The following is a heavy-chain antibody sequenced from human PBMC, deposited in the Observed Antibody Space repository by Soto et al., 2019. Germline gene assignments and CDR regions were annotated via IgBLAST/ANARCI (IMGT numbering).Heavy chain of an antibody. CDR2: FDPEDGET. J-gene: IGHJ6*02. CDR1: GYTLTELS. Sequence: ASVKVSCKVSGYTLTELSMHWVRQAPGKGLEWMGGFDPEDGETIYAQKFQGRVTMTEDTSTDTAYMELSSLRSEDTAVYYCARWNQNPRLVFGVVIPGNYYYYGMDVWGQGTTVTVSS. CDR3: ARWNQNPRLVFGVVIPGNYYYYGMDV. V-gene: IGHV1-24*01. D-gene: IGHD3-3*01.